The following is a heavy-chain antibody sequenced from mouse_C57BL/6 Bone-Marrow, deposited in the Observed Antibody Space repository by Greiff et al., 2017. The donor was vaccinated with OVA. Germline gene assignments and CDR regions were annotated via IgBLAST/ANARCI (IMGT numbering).Heavy chain of an antibody. CDR2: ISDGGSYT. Sequence: EVKLVESGGGLVKPGGSLKLSCAASGFTFSSYAMSWVRQTPEKRLEWVATISDGGSYTYYPDNVKGRFTISRDNAKNNLYLQMSTLKSEDTAMDYCARQAPGYYWYFDVWGTETTVTVSS. CDR3: ARQAPGYYWYFDV. J-gene: IGHJ1*03. D-gene: IGHD1-3*01. V-gene: IGHV5-4*03. CDR1: GFTFSSYA.